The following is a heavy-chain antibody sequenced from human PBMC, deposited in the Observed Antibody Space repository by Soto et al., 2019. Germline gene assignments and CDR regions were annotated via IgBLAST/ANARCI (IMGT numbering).Heavy chain of an antibody. CDR1: GGTFSSYA. CDR3: ARGAMVRGVIENIFDY. V-gene: IGHV1-69*13. CDR2: IIPIFGTA. J-gene: IGHJ4*02. Sequence: ASVKVSCKASGGTFSSYAISWVRQAPGQGLEWMGGIIPIFGTANYAQKFQGRVTITADESTSTAYMELSSLRSEDTAVYYCARGAMVRGVIENIFDYWGQGTLVTVSS. D-gene: IGHD3-10*01.